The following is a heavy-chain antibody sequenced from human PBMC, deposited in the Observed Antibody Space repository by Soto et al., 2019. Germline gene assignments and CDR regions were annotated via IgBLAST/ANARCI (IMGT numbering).Heavy chain of an antibody. CDR2: ISGSGGST. CDR1: GFTVSSNY. J-gene: IGHJ4*02. CDR3: AKQARLNFDY. D-gene: IGHD6-6*01. V-gene: IGHV3-23*01. Sequence: GGSLRLSCAASGFTVSSNYMSWVRQAPGKGLEWVSAISGSGGSTYYADSVKGRFTISRDNSKNTLYLQMNSLRAEDTAVYYCAKQARLNFDYWGQGTLVTVSS.